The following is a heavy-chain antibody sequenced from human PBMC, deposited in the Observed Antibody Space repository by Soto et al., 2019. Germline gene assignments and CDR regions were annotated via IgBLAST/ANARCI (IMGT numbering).Heavy chain of an antibody. V-gene: IGHV1-46*01. D-gene: IGHD3-22*01. CDR3: ARADYYDSSGFYYDC. J-gene: IGHJ4*02. CDR2: INPSGGST. Sequence: QVQLVQSGAEVKKPGASVKVSCKASGYIFTNHYIHWVRQAPGQGLEWVGIINPSGGSTNYLQRFQARITMTRDTATSTGYMELSSLRSEDTAVYFCARADYYDSSGFYYDCWGQGSLVTVSS. CDR1: GYIFTNHY.